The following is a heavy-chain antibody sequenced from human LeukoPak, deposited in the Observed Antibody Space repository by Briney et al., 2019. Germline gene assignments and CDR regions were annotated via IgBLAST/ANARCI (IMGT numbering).Heavy chain of an antibody. V-gene: IGHV4-59*01. CDR3: ARDSPSDYGGNHFDY. J-gene: IGHJ4*02. CDR1: GGSISRDY. CDR2: IYYTGST. Sequence: PSETLSLTCTVSGGSISRDYWSWIRQPPGKGLEWIGYIYYTGSTNYNPSLKSRVTISVDTSKNQFSLKLSSVTAADTAVYYCARDSPSDYGGNHFDYWGQGTLVTVSS. D-gene: IGHD4-23*01.